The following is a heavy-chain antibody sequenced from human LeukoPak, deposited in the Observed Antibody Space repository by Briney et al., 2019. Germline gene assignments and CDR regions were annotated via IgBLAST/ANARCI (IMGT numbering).Heavy chain of an antibody. CDR3: ARVRYYCSSTSCYAPSFYYYGMDV. D-gene: IGHD2-2*01. V-gene: IGHV4-34*01. CDR2: INHSGST. J-gene: IGHJ6*01. Sequence: SETLSLTCAVYGGSFSGYYWSWIRQPPGKGLEWSGEINHSGSTNYNPSPQSRLTISVDTTTNKFSSKLSSVTAADTAVYYCARVRYYCSSTSCYAPSFYYYGMDVWGQGTTVTVSS. CDR1: GGSFSGYY.